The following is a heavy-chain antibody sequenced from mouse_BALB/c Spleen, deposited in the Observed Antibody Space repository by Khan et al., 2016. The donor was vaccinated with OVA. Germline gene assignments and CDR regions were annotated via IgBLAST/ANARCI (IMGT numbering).Heavy chain of an antibody. V-gene: IGHV3-8*02. CDR2: ISYSGSP. J-gene: IGHJ4*01. CDR3: ARGWGAMDY. Sequence: VQLKQSGPSLVKPSQTLSLTCSVTGDSITSGYWNWIRKFPGNKLESMGYISYSGSPYYNPPRKMRTSSTRDTTKNQYYLQLNSVTTEDTATYYCARGWGAMDYWGQGTSVTVSS. CDR1: GDSITSGY. D-gene: IGHD1-1*02.